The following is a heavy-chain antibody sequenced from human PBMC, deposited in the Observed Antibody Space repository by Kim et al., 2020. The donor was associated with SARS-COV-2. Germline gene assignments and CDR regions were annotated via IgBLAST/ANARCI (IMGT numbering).Heavy chain of an antibody. CDR1: GGSTSGYY. J-gene: IGHJ6*02. D-gene: IGHD1-26*01. Sequence: SETLSLTCTVSGGSTSGYYWSWIRQPAGKGLEWIGRIYTTGSTNYNPSLKSRVTMSVDTSKNQVSLRLSSVTAADTAVYYCARGFIIVGATTGFGGMDVWGQGTTVTVSS. CDR2: IYTTGST. CDR3: ARGFIIVGATTGFGGMDV. V-gene: IGHV4-4*07.